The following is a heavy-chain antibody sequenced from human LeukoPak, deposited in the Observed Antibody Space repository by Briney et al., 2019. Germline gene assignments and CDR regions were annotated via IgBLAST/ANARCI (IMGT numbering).Heavy chain of an antibody. CDR1: GFTFSSYW. CDR2: IKEDGSEK. CDR3: ARARVSELLWFGELYFDF. J-gene: IGHJ4*02. V-gene: IGHV3-7*01. Sequence: PGGSLRLSCTASGFTFSSYWMSWVRQAPGKGLEWVATIKEDGSEKYYVDSVKGRITISRDNAKNSLYLQMNSLRAEDTAVYYCARARVSELLWFGELYFDFWGQGTLVTVSS. D-gene: IGHD3-10*01.